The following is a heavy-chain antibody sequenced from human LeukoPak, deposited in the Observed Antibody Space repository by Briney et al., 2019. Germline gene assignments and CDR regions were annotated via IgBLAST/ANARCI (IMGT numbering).Heavy chain of an antibody. CDR1: GGSISNYY. V-gene: IGHV4-59*12. CDR2: IYNTGST. J-gene: IGHJ5*02. Sequence: SETLSLTCTVSGGSISNYYWSWIRQSPGKGLEWIGYIYNTGSTNYNPSLKSRVTMSVDTSKNQFSLKLSSVTAADTAVYYCARDALNNWFDPWGQGTLVTVSS. CDR3: ARDALNNWFDP.